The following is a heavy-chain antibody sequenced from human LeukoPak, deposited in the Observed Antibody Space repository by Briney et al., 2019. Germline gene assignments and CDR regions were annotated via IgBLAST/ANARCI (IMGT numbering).Heavy chain of an antibody. CDR3: ASLGKPYSSGWTIDY. J-gene: IGHJ4*02. V-gene: IGHV1-2*02. CDR2: INPNNGGT. D-gene: IGHD6-19*01. Sequence: ASVKVSCKASGYTFTSYYISWVRQAPGQGLEWMGWINPNNGGTNYAQKFQGRVTMTRDTSISTAYMELSRLRSDDTAVYYCASLGKPYSSGWTIDYWGQGTLVTVSS. CDR1: GYTFTSYY.